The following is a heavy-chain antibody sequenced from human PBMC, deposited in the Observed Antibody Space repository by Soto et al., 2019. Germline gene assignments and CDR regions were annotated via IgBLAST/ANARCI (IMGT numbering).Heavy chain of an antibody. V-gene: IGHV3-23*01. CDR3: AKDQDNTDYYWIFDL. Sequence: GGSLTLSCAPSVFNFGKFAVICVRDAPGKGLEWVSGMSERSGPPLYADSVKGRFTISRDNSKSTLYLEMNNLRPEDTAVYYCAKDQDNTDYYWIFDLWGRGTPVTVSS. J-gene: IGHJ2*01. CDR1: VFNFGKFA. CDR2: MSERSGPP. D-gene: IGHD4-17*01.